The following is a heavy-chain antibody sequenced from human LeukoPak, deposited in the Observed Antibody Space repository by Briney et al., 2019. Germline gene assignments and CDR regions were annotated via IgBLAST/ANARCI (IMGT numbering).Heavy chain of an antibody. V-gene: IGHV4-59*01. J-gene: IGHJ5*02. D-gene: IGHD2-15*01. CDR2: IYYSGST. CDR1: GGSISSYY. CDR3: ARDHCSGGSCYPGWFDP. Sequence: SETLSLTCTVSGGSISSYYWSWIRQPPGKGLEWIGYIYYSGSTNYNPSLKSRVTISVDTSKNQFSLKLSSVTAADTAVYYCARDHCSGGSCYPGWFDPWGQGTLVTVSS.